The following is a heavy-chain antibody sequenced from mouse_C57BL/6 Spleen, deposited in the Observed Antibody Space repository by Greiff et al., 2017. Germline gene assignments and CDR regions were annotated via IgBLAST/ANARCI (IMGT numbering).Heavy chain of an antibody. J-gene: IGHJ2*01. D-gene: IGHD1-1*01. V-gene: IGHV1-67*01. CDR3: ARAVDGKDY. Sequence: QVQLQQSGPELVRPGVSVKISCKGSGYTFTDYAMHWVKQSHAKSLEWIGVISTYSGDASYNQKFKDKATVTVDKSSSTAYMELARLASEDSAVYNGARAVDGKDYWGQGTTLTVSS. CDR2: ISTYSGDA. CDR1: GYTFTDYA.